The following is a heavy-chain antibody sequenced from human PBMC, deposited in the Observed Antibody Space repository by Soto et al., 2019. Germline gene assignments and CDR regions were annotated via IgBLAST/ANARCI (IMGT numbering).Heavy chain of an antibody. CDR3: ARDQTGRHRPYYYYGMDV. CDR2: ISSSSSYI. J-gene: IGHJ6*02. V-gene: IGHV3-21*01. CDR1: GFTFSSYS. Sequence: GGSLRLSCAASGFTFSSYSMNWVRQAPGKGLEWVSSISSSSSYIYYADSVKGRFTISRDNAKNSLYLQMNSLRAEDTAVYYCARDQTGRHRPYYYYGMDVGGQGTTVTVSS. D-gene: IGHD1-1*01.